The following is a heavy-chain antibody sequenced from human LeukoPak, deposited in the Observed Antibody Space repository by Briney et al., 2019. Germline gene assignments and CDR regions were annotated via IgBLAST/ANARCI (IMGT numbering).Heavy chain of an antibody. V-gene: IGHV4-34*01. CDR2: VNHSGST. CDR1: GGSFSGYY. CDR3: ARGRGLRAVNNWFDP. Sequence: SETLSPTCAVCGGSFSGYYWTWIRRPPGKGLEWIGEVNHSGSTNYNPSLKSRVTISVDTSKNQFSLELTSVTAADTAVYFCARGRGLRAVNNWFDPWGQGTLVTVSS. D-gene: IGHD3-10*01. J-gene: IGHJ5*02.